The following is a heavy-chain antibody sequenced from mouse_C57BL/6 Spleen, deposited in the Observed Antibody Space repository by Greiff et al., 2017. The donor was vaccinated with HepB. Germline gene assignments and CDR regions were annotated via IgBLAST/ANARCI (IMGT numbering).Heavy chain of an antibody. D-gene: IGHD1-1*01. V-gene: IGHV5-4*01. CDR3: ARPLYTGFAC. J-gene: IGHJ3*01. Sequence: EVQRVESGGGLVKPGGSLKLSCAASGFTFSSYAMSWVRQTPEKRLEWVATISDGGSYTYYPDNVKGRFTISRDNAKNNLYLQMSHLKSEDTAMYYCARPLYTGFACWGQGTLVTVSA. CDR2: ISDGGSYT. CDR1: GFTFSSYA.